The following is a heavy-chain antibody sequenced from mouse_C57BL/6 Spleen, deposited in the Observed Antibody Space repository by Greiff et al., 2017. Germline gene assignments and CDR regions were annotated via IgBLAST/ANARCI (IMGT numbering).Heavy chain of an antibody. CDR2: IYPGDGDT. V-gene: IGHV1-80*01. J-gene: IGHJ4*01. CDR3: AGAQTSRAMDY. D-gene: IGHD3-2*02. Sequence: QVQLQQSGAELVKPGASVKISCKASGYAFSSYWMHWVKQRPGQGLEWIGQIYPGDGDTNYNEKFKGKATLTADKSSSTAYMQHSSLTSEDSAVYSCAGAQTSRAMDYWGQGTSLTVSS. CDR1: GYAFSSYW.